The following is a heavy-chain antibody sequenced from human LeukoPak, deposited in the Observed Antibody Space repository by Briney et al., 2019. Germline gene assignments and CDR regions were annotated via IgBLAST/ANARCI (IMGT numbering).Heavy chain of an antibody. CDR1: GYTFTSYG. V-gene: IGHV1-18*01. CDR2: ISAYNGNT. CDR3: ARDRGRYYYDSSGYYPTYYYYGMDV. D-gene: IGHD3-22*01. Sequence: ASVKVSCKASGYTFTSYGISWVRQAPGQGLEWMGWISAYNGNTNYAQKLQGRVTMTTDTSTSTAYMELRSLRSDDTAVYYCARDRGRYYYDSSGYYPTYYYYGMDVWGQGTTVTVSS. J-gene: IGHJ6*02.